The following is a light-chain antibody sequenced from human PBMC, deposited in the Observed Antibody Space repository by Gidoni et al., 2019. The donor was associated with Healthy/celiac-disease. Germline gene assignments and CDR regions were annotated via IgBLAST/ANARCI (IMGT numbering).Light chain of an antibody. Sequence: DIVMTQSPLSLPVTTGEPASISCRSSQSLLHSNGYNYLDWYLQKPGQSPQLLIYLGSNRASGVPDRFSGSGSGTDFTLKISRVEAEDVGVYYCMQALQTQLTFGGGTKVEIK. V-gene: IGKV2-28*01. CDR3: MQALQTQLT. J-gene: IGKJ4*01. CDR1: QSLLHSNGYNY. CDR2: LGS.